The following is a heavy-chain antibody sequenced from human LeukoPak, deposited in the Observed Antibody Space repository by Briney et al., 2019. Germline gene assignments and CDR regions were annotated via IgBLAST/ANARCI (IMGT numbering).Heavy chain of an antibody. Sequence: GGSLRLSCAATGFTFSSYAMTWVRQAPGKGLEWVSGISGSGDTTYYADSVKGRFTISRDNSKNTLYLQMNSLRAEDTAIYYCAKDRIAAAGTVDYWGQGTLVTVSS. J-gene: IGHJ4*02. CDR2: ISGSGDTT. V-gene: IGHV3-23*01. CDR1: GFTFSSYA. D-gene: IGHD6-13*01. CDR3: AKDRIAAAGTVDY.